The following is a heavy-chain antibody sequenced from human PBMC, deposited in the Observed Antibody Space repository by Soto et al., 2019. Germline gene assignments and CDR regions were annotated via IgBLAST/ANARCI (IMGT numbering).Heavy chain of an antibody. V-gene: IGHV4-30-4*01. CDR1: GGSISSGDYY. Sequence: SETLSLTCTVSGGSISSGDYYWSWLRQPPGKGLEWIGYIYYSGSTYYNPSLKSRVTISVDTSKNQFSLKLSSVTAADTAVYYCARYDSSGYYYGYWGQGTLVTVSS. CDR3: ARYDSSGYYYGY. D-gene: IGHD3-22*01. CDR2: IYYSGST. J-gene: IGHJ4*02.